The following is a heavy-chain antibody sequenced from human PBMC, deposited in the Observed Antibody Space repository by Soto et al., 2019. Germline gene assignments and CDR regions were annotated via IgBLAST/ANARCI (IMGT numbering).Heavy chain of an antibody. CDR3: ARGEYSSCHFDY. Sequence: QVQLQESGPGLVKPSQTLSLTCTVYGGSISSGDYYWSGIRQPPGKDLEWIGYIYYSGSTYYNPALKSRVTIPVDTSKNQSSPKLSSVTAADTAVYYCARGEYSSCHFDYWGQGTLVTVSS. CDR2: IYYSGST. CDR1: GGSISSGDYY. J-gene: IGHJ4*02. V-gene: IGHV4-30-4*01. D-gene: IGHD6-6*01.